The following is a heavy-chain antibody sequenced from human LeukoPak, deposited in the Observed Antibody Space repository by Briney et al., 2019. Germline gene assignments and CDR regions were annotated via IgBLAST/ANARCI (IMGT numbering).Heavy chain of an antibody. CDR2: ISAYNGNT. CDR1: GYAFTSYG. CDR3: ARCSSGWYGEFDY. Sequence: ASVKVSCKASGYAFTSYGISWVRQAPGQGLEWMGWISAYNGNTNYAQKFQGRVTMTRDTSISTAYMELSRLRSDDTAVYYCARCSSGWYGEFDYWGQGTLVTVSS. D-gene: IGHD6-19*01. J-gene: IGHJ4*02. V-gene: IGHV1-18*01.